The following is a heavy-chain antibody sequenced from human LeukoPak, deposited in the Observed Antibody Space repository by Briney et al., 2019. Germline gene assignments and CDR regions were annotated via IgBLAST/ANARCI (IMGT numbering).Heavy chain of an antibody. Sequence: QSGGSLRLSCTVSGFTFGDYAMSWFRQAPGKGLEWVGFIRSKDYGGTTEYAASVKGRFTISRDDSKSIAYLQMNSLKTEDTAVYYCTREDTYCYDSSGPRGASDIWGQGTMVTVSS. J-gene: IGHJ3*02. CDR2: IRSKDYGGTT. V-gene: IGHV3-49*03. D-gene: IGHD3-22*01. CDR1: GFTFGDYA. CDR3: TREDTYCYDSSGPRGASDI.